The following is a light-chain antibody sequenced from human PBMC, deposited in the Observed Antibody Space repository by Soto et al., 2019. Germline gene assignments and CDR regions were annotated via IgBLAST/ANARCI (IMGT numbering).Light chain of an antibody. Sequence: QSALAQPASVSGSPGQSITISCTGTSSDVVGYIYVSWYQQHPGKAPKLMIYEVSNRPSGVSSRFSGSKSANTASLTISGLQAEDEADYYCSSYSSSNTLYVFGTGTKVTVL. J-gene: IGLJ1*01. V-gene: IGLV2-14*01. CDR2: EVS. CDR3: SSYSSSNTLYV. CDR1: SSDVVGYIY.